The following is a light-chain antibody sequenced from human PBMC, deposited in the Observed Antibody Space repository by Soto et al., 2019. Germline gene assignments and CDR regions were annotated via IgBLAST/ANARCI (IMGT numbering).Light chain of an antibody. CDR2: DVS. V-gene: IGLV2-14*01. J-gene: IGLJ1*01. CDR1: SSDVGGYNY. Sequence: QSALTQPASVSGSPGQSITISCTGTSSDVGGYNYVSWYQQHPGKAPKLMIYDVSNRPSGVSKRFSGSKSGNTASLTISGLQAEDEADYYCSSYTSSRTLEGYVFGTGTKVTVL. CDR3: SSYTSSRTLEGYV.